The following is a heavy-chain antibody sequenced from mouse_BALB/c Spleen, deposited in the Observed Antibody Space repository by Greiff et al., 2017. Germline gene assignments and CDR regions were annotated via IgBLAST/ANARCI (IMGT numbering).Heavy chain of an antibody. D-gene: IGHD2-1*01. CDR1: GFTFSSYY. V-gene: IGHV5-6-2*01. CDR2: INSNGGST. J-gene: IGHJ4*01. CDR3: ARQNLLWYAMDY. Sequence: EVQLVESGGGLVKLGGSLKLSCAASGFTFSSYYMSWVRQTPEKRLELVAAINSNGGSTYYPDTVKGRFTISRDNAKNTLYLQMSSLTSEDTALNYCARQNLLWYAMDYWGQGTSVTVSS.